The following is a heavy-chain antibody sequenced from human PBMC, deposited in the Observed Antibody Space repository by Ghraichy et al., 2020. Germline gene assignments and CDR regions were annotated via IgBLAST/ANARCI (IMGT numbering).Heavy chain of an antibody. J-gene: IGHJ4*02. Sequence: SETLSLTCTVSGGSISSSSYYWGWIRQPPGKGLEWIGSIYYSGSTYYNPSLKSRVTISVDTSKNQFSLKLSSVTAADTAVYYCARPKVGAYQFDYWGQGTLVTVSS. D-gene: IGHD1-26*01. CDR2: IYYSGST. V-gene: IGHV4-39*01. CDR3: ARPKVGAYQFDY. CDR1: GGSISSSSYY.